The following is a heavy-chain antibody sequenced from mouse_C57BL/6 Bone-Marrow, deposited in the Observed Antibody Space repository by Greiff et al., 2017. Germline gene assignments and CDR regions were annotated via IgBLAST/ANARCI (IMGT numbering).Heavy chain of an antibody. V-gene: IGHV14-4*01. D-gene: IGHD1-1*01. CDR1: GFNIKDDY. J-gene: IGHJ2*01. Sequence: VQLQQSGAELVRPGASVKLSCTASGFNIKDDYMHWVKQRPEQGLEWIGWIDPENGDTEYASKFQGKATITADTSSNKAYLQLSSLTSEDTAVYYCTPDYYGSRGNYWGQGTTLTVSS. CDR2: IDPENGDT. CDR3: TPDYYGSRGNY.